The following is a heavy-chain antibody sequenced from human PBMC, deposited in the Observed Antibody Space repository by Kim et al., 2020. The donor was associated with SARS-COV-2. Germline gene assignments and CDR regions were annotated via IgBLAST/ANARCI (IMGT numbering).Heavy chain of an antibody. Sequence: RFTISRDNSKSPLYLQMNSLRAEDTAVYYCAKDQRRYYYDSSGYPPLDYWGQGTLVTVSS. D-gene: IGHD3-22*01. CDR3: AKDQRRYYYDSSGYPPLDY. V-gene: IGHV3-23*01. J-gene: IGHJ4*02.